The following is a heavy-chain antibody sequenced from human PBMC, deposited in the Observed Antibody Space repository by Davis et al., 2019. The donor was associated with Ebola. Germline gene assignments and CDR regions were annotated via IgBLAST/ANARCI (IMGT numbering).Heavy chain of an antibody. CDR1: GNSFSSLW. Sequence: GESLKISCKGSGNSFSSLWIAWVRQMPGKGLEWMGIIHPGDSDTRYSPSFQGQVTISADKSISTAYLQWSSLKASDTAMYYCARLRGGTAPFDYWGQGTLVTVSS. CDR3: ARLRGGTAPFDY. V-gene: IGHV5-51*01. D-gene: IGHD1-1*01. J-gene: IGHJ4*02. CDR2: IHPGDSDT.